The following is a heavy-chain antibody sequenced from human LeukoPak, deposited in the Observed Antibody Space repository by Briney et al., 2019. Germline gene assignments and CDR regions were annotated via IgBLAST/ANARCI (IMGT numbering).Heavy chain of an antibody. V-gene: IGHV1-2*02. Sequence: ASVKVSCKASGYTFTGYYMHWVRQAPGQGLEWMGWINPNSGGTNYAQKFQGRVTMTRDTSISTAYMELSSLRSEDTAVYYCARTAIVVVPAAILRDYYYYMDVWGKGTTVTVSS. D-gene: IGHD2-2*02. CDR3: ARTAIVVVPAAILRDYYYYMDV. CDR2: INPNSGGT. J-gene: IGHJ6*03. CDR1: GYTFTGYY.